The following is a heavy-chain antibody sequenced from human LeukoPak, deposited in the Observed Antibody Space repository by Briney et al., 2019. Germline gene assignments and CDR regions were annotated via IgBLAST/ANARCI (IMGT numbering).Heavy chain of an antibody. V-gene: IGHV3-23*01. D-gene: IGHD3-3*02. J-gene: IGHJ6*04. CDR1: GFTFSSYG. CDR2: ISGSGGST. Sequence: GGSLRLSCAASGFTFSSYGMSWVRQAPGKGLEWVSAISGSGGSTYYADSVKGRFTISRDNSKNTLYLQMGSLTAEDMAVYYCARRFAAQLAFVDVWGKGTTVTISS. CDR3: ARRFAAQLAFVDV.